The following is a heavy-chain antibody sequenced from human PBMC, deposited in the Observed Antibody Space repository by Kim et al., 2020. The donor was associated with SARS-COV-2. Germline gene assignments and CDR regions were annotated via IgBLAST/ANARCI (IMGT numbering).Heavy chain of an antibody. Sequence: ASVKVSCKASGYTFTSYYMHWVRQAPGQGLEWMGIINPSGGSTSYAQKFQGRVTMTRDTSTSTVYMELSSLRSEDTAVYYCARVPPDERTYYDFWSGYYGDYYYYGMDVWGQGTTVTVSS. J-gene: IGHJ6*02. D-gene: IGHD3-3*01. CDR3: ARVPPDERTYYDFWSGYYGDYYYYGMDV. CDR1: GYTFTSYY. V-gene: IGHV1-46*01. CDR2: INPSGGST.